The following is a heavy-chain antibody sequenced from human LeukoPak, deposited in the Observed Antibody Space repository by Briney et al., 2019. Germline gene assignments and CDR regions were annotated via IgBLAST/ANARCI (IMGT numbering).Heavy chain of an antibody. CDR2: ISYSGTP. D-gene: IGHD4-17*01. CDR1: GGSISTSTYY. Sequence: SEALSLTCTVSGGSISTSTYYWGWIRQPPGKGLEWIGTISYSGTPHYNSSLNSRLTISLDTSKNHFSLQLNSVTAVDTSVYYCVRPRDYGFDNWGQGTLVIVSS. J-gene: IGHJ4*02. CDR3: VRPRDYGFDN. V-gene: IGHV4-39*02.